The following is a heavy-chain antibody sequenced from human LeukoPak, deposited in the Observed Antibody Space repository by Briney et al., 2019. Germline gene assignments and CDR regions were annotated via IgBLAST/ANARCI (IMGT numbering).Heavy chain of an antibody. J-gene: IGHJ4*02. CDR1: GGSFSGYY. Sequence: PSETLSLTCAVYGGSFSGYYWSWIRQPPGKGLEWIGEINHSGSTNYNPSLKSRVTISVDTSRNQFSLKLSSVTAADTAVYYRAREIRYCRGGSCYSNFDYWGQGTLVTVSS. D-gene: IGHD2-15*01. V-gene: IGHV4-34*01. CDR3: AREIRYCRGGSCYSNFDY. CDR2: INHSGST.